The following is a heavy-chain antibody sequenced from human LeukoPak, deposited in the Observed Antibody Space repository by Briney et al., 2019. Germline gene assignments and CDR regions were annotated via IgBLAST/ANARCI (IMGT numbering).Heavy chain of an antibody. CDR2: INHSGST. J-gene: IGHJ6*03. V-gene: IGHV4-34*01. CDR3: ARGRGVVAAATQSYYYYYMDV. CDR1: GGSFSGYY. D-gene: IGHD2-15*01. Sequence: SETLSLTCAVYGGSFSGYYWSWIRQPPGKGLEWIGEINHSGSTNYNPSLKSRVTISVDTSKNQFSLKLSSVTAADTAVYYCARGRGVVAAATQSYYYYYMDVWGKGTTVTVSS.